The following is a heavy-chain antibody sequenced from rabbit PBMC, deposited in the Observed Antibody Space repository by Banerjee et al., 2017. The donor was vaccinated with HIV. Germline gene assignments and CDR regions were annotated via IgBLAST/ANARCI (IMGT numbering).Heavy chain of an antibody. V-gene: IGHV1S45*01. CDR3: AKAYYYAGDNGYGYGYDL. J-gene: IGHJ4*01. D-gene: IGHD6-1*01. CDR2: INTSSGNT. Sequence: QEQLEESGGGLVQPEGSLTLTCTASGFSFSNKYVMCWVRQAPGKGLEWIGCINTSSGNTVYATWAKGRFTISKTSWTTVTLQMTSLTAADTATYFCAKAYYYAGDNGYGYGYDLWGPGTLVTVS. CDR1: GFSFSNKYV.